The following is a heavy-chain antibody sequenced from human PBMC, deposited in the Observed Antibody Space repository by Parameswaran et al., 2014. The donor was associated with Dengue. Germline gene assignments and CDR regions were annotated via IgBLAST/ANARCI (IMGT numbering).Heavy chain of an antibody. CDR3: ARGGSGSYPRGYYYGMDV. CDR2: ISSSSSYI. J-gene: IGHJ6*02. D-gene: IGHD1-26*01. Sequence: WIRQPPGKGLEWVSSISSSSSYIYYADSVKGRFTISRDNAKNSLYLQMNSLRAEDTAVYYCARGGSGSYPRGYYYGMDVWGQGTTVTGLL. V-gene: IGHV3-21*01.